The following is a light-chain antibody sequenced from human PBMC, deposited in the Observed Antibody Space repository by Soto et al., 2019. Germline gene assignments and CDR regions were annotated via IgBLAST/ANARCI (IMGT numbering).Light chain of an antibody. CDR2: GNN. V-gene: IGLV1-40*01. CDR1: SSNIGADYD. CDR3: QSYDSSLSGWV. J-gene: IGLJ3*02. Sequence: QSVLTQPPSVSGAPGQKVTMSCTRSSSNIGADYDVHWYQHLPGTAPKLLIYGNNNRPSGVPDRFSGSKSGTSASLAITGLQAEDEADYYCQSYDSSLSGWVFGGGTKLTVL.